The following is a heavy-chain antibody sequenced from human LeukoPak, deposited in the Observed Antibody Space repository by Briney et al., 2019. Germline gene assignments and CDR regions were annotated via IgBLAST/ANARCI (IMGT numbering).Heavy chain of an antibody. Sequence: SENLSLTCAVSGYSISRGYYWGWIRQPPGKGLEWIGSIYRSGSTYYNPSLKSPVTISVDTSKNQFSLKLSSVTAADTAVYYCQVRGVSSNPSDYWGQGTLVTVSS. CDR3: QVRGVSSNPSDY. J-gene: IGHJ4*02. CDR1: GYSISRGYY. D-gene: IGHD3-10*01. CDR2: IYRSGST. V-gene: IGHV4-38-2*01.